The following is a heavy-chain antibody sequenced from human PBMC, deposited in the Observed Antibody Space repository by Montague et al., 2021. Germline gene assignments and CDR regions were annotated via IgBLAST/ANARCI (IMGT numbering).Heavy chain of an antibody. J-gene: IGHJ3*02. V-gene: IGHV3-23*01. CDR2: IRVSDGWP. CDR1: GFAFSTEP. CDR3: GKGHMRDSFDI. Sequence: SLRLSCAASGFAFSTEPMRWVRQAPGKGLEWVSLIRVSDGWPFYADSVKGRFTISRDNSQNTLYLQMNSLRVEDTAKYYCGKGHMRDSFDIWGQGTMVTVSS.